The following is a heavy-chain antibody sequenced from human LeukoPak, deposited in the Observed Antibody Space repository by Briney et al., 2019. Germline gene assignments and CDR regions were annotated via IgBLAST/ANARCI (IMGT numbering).Heavy chain of an antibody. CDR3: ARDYGDYDY. V-gene: IGHV4-38-2*02. J-gene: IGHJ4*02. Sequence: SETLSLTCTVSGYSISSGYYWGWIRQPPGKGPEWIGSIYHSGSTYYNPSLKSRVTISVDTSKNQFSLKLSSVTAADTAVYYCARDYGDYDYWGQGTLVTVSS. D-gene: IGHD4-17*01. CDR2: IYHSGST. CDR1: GYSISSGYY.